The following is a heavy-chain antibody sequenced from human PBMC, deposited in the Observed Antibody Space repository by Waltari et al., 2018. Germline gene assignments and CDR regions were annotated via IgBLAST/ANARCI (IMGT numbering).Heavy chain of an antibody. CDR3: ARDWSGSGRGINF. Sequence: VESGGGLVQPGGSLRLSCAASGFTFSNYWMSWVCQAPGKGLEWVANIKPDGTEKYYVASVWGRFTISRDNTQNSLSLQLSTLRDEDSGRYFCARDWSGSGRGINFWGQGTLVTVSS. J-gene: IGHJ4*02. V-gene: IGHV3-7*01. CDR1: GFTFSNYW. D-gene: IGHD3-3*01. CDR2: IKPDGTEK.